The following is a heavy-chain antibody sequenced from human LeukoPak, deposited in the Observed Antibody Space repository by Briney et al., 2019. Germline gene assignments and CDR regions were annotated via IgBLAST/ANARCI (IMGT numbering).Heavy chain of an antibody. CDR1: GFTFSSYA. V-gene: IGHV3-23*01. CDR3: ARDHSGWYVDY. CDR2: ISGSGGST. J-gene: IGHJ4*02. Sequence: GGSLRLSCAASGFTFSSYAMSWVRRAPGKGLEWVSAISGSGGSTYYADSVKGRFTISRDISKNTVYLQMDSLRAEDTAVYYCARDHSGWYVDYWGQGTLVTVSS. D-gene: IGHD6-19*01.